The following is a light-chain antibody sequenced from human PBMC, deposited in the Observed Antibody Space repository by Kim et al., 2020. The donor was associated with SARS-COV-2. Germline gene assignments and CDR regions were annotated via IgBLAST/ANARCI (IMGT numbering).Light chain of an antibody. CDR3: NSPDTNPNTLYV. CDR2: GKN. CDR1: SLRSNY. V-gene: IGLV3-19*01. J-gene: IGLJ1*01. Sequence: SSELTQDPAVSVALGQTVRITCQGDSLRSNYISWYQQKPGQAPVLVIYGKNNRPSGIPDRFSGSSSGNTASLTITGAQAEDEADYYCNSPDTNPNTLYVF.